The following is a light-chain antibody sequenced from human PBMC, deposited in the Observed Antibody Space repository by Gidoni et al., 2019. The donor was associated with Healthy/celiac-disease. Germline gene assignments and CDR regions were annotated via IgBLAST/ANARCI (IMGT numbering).Light chain of an antibody. V-gene: IGKV3-15*01. CDR1: QNVSSN. CDR3: QQYNNWPPIT. Sequence: ELAMTHSPATLSGSPGERATLSCRARQNVSSNLARYQQKPGQAPRHLIYGASTKATGIPARFSGSGSGTEFTLTISSLQSEDFAVYYCQQYNNWPPITFGQGTRLEIK. CDR2: GAS. J-gene: IGKJ5*01.